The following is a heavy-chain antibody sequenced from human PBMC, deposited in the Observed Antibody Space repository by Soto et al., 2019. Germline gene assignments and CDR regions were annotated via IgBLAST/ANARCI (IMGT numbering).Heavy chain of an antibody. CDR2: ISAYNGNT. D-gene: IGHD2-21*02. CDR3: AIGRVFRDHRYYYCMDV. CDR1: GYTFTSYG. V-gene: IGHV1-18*01. J-gene: IGHJ6*03. Sequence: ASVKVSCKASGYTFTSYGISWVRQAPGQGLEWMGWISAYNGNTNYAQKLQGRVTMTTDTSTSTAYMELRSLRSDDTAVYYCAIGRVFRDHRYYYCMDVWGNGTTVTVSS.